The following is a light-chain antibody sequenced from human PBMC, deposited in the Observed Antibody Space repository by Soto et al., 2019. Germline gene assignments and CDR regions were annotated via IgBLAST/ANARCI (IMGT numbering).Light chain of an antibody. J-gene: IGKJ2*01. Sequence: EIVLTQSPGTLSLSPGERATLSCRASQSVSSSSYLAWYQQKPGQAPRLLIYGASSRATGIPDRFSGSGSGTDFTLTISRLEAEEFAVYYCHQYGSSPSYTFGQGTKLEIK. V-gene: IGKV3-20*01. CDR3: HQYGSSPSYT. CDR2: GAS. CDR1: QSVSSSSY.